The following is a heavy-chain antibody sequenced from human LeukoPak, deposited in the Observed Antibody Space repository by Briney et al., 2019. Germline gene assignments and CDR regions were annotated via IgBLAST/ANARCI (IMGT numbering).Heavy chain of an antibody. CDR3: ARRPPPSGAVDY. V-gene: IGHV5-51*01. Sequence: SMLIFSKAVGDTFISSCIWCGIQQPPENLEWVGSIYAELSDTSYTPPFQGQVTSSADQSITTAYLQWSSLQASDTAMYYCARRPPPSGAVDYWGQGTLVTVSS. J-gene: IGHJ4*02. CDR2: IYAELSDT. CDR1: GDTFISSC. D-gene: IGHD1-26*01.